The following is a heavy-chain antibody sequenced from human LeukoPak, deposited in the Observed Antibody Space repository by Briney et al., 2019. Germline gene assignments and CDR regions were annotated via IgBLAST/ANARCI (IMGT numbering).Heavy chain of an antibody. CDR2: IYNDGTT. CDR1: GFTFSDYY. D-gene: IGHD3-16*01. J-gene: IGHJ4*02. V-gene: IGHV3-66*01. CDR3: ARDSYSRY. Sequence: GGSLRLSCAASGFTFSDYYMSWVRQAPGRGLEWVSVIYNDGTTYYADSVKGRFTLSRDTSKNTLYLQMNSLRAEDTAVYYCARDSYSRYWGQGTPVTVSS.